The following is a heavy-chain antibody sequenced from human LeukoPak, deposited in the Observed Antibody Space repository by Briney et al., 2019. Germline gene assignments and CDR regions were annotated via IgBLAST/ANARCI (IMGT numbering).Heavy chain of an antibody. CDR1: GYTFTSYD. V-gene: IGHV1-8*01. J-gene: IGHJ5*02. CDR2: MNPNRGNT. CDR3: ARGRLAYDFWSGYYWGDNSLLNWFDP. Sequence: GASVKVSCKASGYTFTSYDINWVRQATGQGLEWMGWMNPNRGNTGYAQKFQGRVTMTRNTSISTAYMELSSLRSEDTAVYYCARGRLAYDFWSGYYWGDNSLLNWFDPWGQGTLVTVSS. D-gene: IGHD3-3*01.